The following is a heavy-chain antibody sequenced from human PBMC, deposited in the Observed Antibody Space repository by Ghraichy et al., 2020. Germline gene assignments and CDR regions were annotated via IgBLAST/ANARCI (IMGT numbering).Heavy chain of an antibody. CDR2: IYYSGST. Sequence: GSLRLSCTVSGGSISSSSYYWGWIRQPPGKGLEWIGSIYYSGSTYYNPSLKSRVTISVDTSKNQFSLKLSSVTAADTAVYYCARSTGYYYDSSGSYYYYYGMDVWGQGTTVTVSS. J-gene: IGHJ6*02. D-gene: IGHD3-22*01. CDR3: ARSTGYYYDSSGSYYYYYGMDV. CDR1: GGSISSSSYY. V-gene: IGHV4-39*01.